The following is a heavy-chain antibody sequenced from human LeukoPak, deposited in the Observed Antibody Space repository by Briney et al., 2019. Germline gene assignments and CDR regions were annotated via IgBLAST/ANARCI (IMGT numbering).Heavy chain of an antibody. CDR2: IYYSGST. V-gene: IGHV4-61*01. CDR3: ARDYYGSGSAPDYYYGMDV. CDR1: GGSISSTNYY. Sequence: SETLSLTCTVSGGSISSTNYYWGRIRQPPGKGLEWIGYIYYSGSTNYNPSLKSRVTISVDTSKNQFSLKLSSVTAADTAVYYCARDYYGSGSAPDYYYGMDVWGQGTTVTVSS. J-gene: IGHJ6*02. D-gene: IGHD3-10*01.